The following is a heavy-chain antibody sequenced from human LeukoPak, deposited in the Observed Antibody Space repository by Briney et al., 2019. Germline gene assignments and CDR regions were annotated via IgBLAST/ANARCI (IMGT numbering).Heavy chain of an antibody. CDR3: AIRVETDAKYFDF. V-gene: IGHV4-38-2*02. CDR2: FYLDGSI. Sequence: SETLSLTCTVSSYPFGTPNYWGWIRQSPGKGLEWIGSFYLDGSIYYNPSLKNRVTTSLDKSKNQFSLRLNSVTAADTAVYYCAIRVETDAKYFDFWGQGTLVTVSS. D-gene: IGHD4-23*01. J-gene: IGHJ4*02. CDR1: SYPFGTPNY.